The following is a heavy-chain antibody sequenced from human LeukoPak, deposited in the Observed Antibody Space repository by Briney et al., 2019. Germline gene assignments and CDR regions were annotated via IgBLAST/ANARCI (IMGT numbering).Heavy chain of an antibody. CDR3: ARDHPANWYFDL. J-gene: IGHJ2*01. CDR1: GGSISSYY. V-gene: IGHV4-4*07. Sequence: SETLSLTCTVSGGSISSYYWSWIRQPAGEGLEWIGRIYTSGSTNYNPSLKSRVTMSVDTSKNQFSLKLSSVTAADTAVYYCARDHPANWYFDLWGRGTLVTVSS. CDR2: IYTSGST. D-gene: IGHD2-2*01.